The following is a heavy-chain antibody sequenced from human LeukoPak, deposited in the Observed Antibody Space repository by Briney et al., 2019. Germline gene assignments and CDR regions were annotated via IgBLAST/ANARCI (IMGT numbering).Heavy chain of an antibody. CDR3: ARNLVYYYDSSGHYFDY. CDR2: IYYGGST. J-gene: IGHJ4*02. V-gene: IGHV4-30-4*01. D-gene: IGHD3-22*01. CDR1: GGSISSGDYY. Sequence: PSETLSLTCTVSGGSISSGDYYWSWIRQPPGKGLEWIGNIYYGGSTYYNPSLKSRVTISVDTSKNQFSLKLSSVTAADTAVYYCARNLVYYYDSSGHYFDYWGQGTLVTVSS.